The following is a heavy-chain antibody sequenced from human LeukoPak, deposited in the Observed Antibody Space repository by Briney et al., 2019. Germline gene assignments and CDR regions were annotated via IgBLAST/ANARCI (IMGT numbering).Heavy chain of an antibody. CDR2: IYPGDSDT. D-gene: IGHD3-22*01. CDR1: GYSFTSYW. J-gene: IGHJ4*02. CDR3: ARAYYYDSSGYLYYFDY. V-gene: IGHV5-51*01. Sequence: RESLKISCKGSGYSFTSYWIGWVCQMPGKGLEWMGIIYPGDSDTRYSPSSQGQVTISADKSISTAYLQWSSLKASDTAMYYCARAYYYDSSGYLYYFDYWGQGTLVTVSS.